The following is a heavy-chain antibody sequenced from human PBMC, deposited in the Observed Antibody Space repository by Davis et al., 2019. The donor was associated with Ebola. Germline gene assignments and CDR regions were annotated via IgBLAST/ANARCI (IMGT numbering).Heavy chain of an antibody. D-gene: IGHD6-13*01. J-gene: IGHJ3*02. CDR1: GGSFSGYY. CDR3: ARWSSWADAFDI. V-gene: IGHV4-34*01. CDR2: INHSGST. Sequence: MPSETLSLTCAVYGGSFSGYYWSWIRQPPGKGLEWIGEINHSGSTNYNPSLKSRVTISVDTSKNQFSLKLTSVTAADTAVYYCARWSSWADAFDIWGQGTVVTVSS.